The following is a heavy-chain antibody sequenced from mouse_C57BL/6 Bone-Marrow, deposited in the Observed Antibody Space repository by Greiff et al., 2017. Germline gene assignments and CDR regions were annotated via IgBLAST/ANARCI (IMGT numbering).Heavy chain of an antibody. CDR3: ARVVLRGYFDV. CDR1: GFTFSSYA. V-gene: IGHV5-4*03. CDR2: ISDGGSYT. J-gene: IGHJ1*03. Sequence: EVKLVESGGGLVKPGGSLKLSCAASGFTFSSYAMSWVRQTPEKRLEWVATISDGGSYTYYPDNVKGRFTISRDNAKNNLYLQMSHLKSEDTAMYYCARVVLRGYFDVWGTGTTVTVSS.